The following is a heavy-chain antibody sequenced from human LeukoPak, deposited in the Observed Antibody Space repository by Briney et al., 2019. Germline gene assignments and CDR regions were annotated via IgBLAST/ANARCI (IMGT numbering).Heavy chain of an antibody. CDR2: INHSGST. V-gene: IGHV4-34*01. D-gene: IGHD3-22*01. CDR1: GGSFSGYY. J-gene: IGHJ6*03. Sequence: PSETLSLTCAVYGGSFSGYYWSWIRQPPGKGLEWIGEINHSGSTNYNPSLKSRVTISVDTSKNQFSLKLSSVTAADTAVYYCARGHGYDSSGYFPRRYYYYMDVWGKGTTVTVSS. CDR3: ARGHGYDSSGYFPRRYYYYMDV.